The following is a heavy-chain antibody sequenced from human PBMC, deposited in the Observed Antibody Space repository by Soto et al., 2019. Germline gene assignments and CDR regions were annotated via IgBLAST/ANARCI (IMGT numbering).Heavy chain of an antibody. Sequence: QVHLVQSGAEVKNPGASVRVSCKASGITYSTYAIHWVRQAPGQGLEWMGWINAGEGYTRYSQDFQGRVTLSTVTSASTTCLDLSNLTFEDTGVYYCARAISGYVTWGQGTQVTVSS. V-gene: IGHV1-3*01. CDR2: INAGEGYT. D-gene: IGHD6-25*01. CDR3: ARAISGYVT. J-gene: IGHJ5*02. CDR1: GITYSTYA.